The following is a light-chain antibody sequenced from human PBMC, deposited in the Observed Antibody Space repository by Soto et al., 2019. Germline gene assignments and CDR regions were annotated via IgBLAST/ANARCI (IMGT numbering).Light chain of an antibody. Sequence: EIVLTQSPGTLSLSPGERATLSCRASQSISSSYLAWYQQRPGQAPRLLIFGASYRAIGIPDRFSGSGSGTDFTLTISRLEPEDFAVYYCQQYSSSPPEFTFGPGTRVDSK. J-gene: IGKJ3*01. V-gene: IGKV3-20*01. CDR3: QQYSSSPPEFT. CDR1: QSISSSY. CDR2: GAS.